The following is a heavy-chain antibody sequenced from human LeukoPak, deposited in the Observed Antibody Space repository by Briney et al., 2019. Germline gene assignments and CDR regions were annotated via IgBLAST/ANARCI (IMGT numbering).Heavy chain of an antibody. V-gene: IGHV3-53*01. Sequence: GGSLRLSCAASGFTVSSNYMSWVRQAPGKGLEWVSVIYSGGSTYYADSVKGRFTISRDNAKNSLYLQMNSLRAEDTAVYYCARPLQPGIAVAGSDAFDIWGQGTMVTVSS. D-gene: IGHD6-19*01. J-gene: IGHJ3*02. CDR1: GFTVSSNY. CDR2: IYSGGST. CDR3: ARPLQPGIAVAGSDAFDI.